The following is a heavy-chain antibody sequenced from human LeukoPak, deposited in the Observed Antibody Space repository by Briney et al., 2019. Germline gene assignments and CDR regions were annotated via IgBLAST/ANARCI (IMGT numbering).Heavy chain of an antibody. D-gene: IGHD2-2*01. J-gene: IGHJ4*02. Sequence: GGSLRLSCAASGFTFSSYGMHWVRQAPGKGLEWVAVIWFDGSFKHYVDSVKGRFTISRDNSKNTLYLQMSSLRAEDTAVYYCTRDYPGILEEPALGAFDSWGQGTLVTVSS. CDR1: GFTFSSYG. V-gene: IGHV3-33*01. CDR3: TRDYPGILEEPALGAFDS. CDR2: IWFDGSFK.